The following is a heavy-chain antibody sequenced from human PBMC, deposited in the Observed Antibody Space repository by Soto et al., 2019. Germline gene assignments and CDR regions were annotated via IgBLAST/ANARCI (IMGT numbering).Heavy chain of an antibody. J-gene: IGHJ4*02. CDR3: ATRDYTASPY. D-gene: IGHD2-2*02. CDR2: IHHSGAT. Sequence: SETLSLTCAVSGASISDCDWWTWVRQPPGKGLEWIGEIHHSGATSHNSSVKSRVTISLDKSKNHLSLQLNSVTAADTAVYYCATRDYTASPYWGQGILVTVSS. CDR1: GASISDCDW. V-gene: IGHV4-4*02.